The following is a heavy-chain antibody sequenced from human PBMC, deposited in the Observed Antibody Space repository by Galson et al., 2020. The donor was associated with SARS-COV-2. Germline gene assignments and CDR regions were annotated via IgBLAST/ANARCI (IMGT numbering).Heavy chain of an antibody. D-gene: IGHD3-22*01. CDR1: GFLFDDYG. CDR3: ARDIDPYYDDSSGFDY. V-gene: IGHV3-20*04. J-gene: IGHJ4*02. CDR2: MSWTGGST. Sequence: GGSLRLSCVASGFLFDDYGMSWVRQAPGKGLEWVSGMSWTGGSTGYADSVKGRFSISRDNAKKSLYLQMNSLRAEDTALYFCARDIDPYYDDSSGFDYWGQGTQVTVSS.